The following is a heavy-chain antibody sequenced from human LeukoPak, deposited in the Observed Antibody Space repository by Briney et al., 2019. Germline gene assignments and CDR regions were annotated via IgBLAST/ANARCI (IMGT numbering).Heavy chain of an antibody. CDR1: GFTFSSYA. CDR2: ISGSGGST. V-gene: IGHV3-23*01. D-gene: IGHD6-13*01. CDR3: AKMVAAGNMYPLRPQH. Sequence: LPGGSLRLSCAASGFTFSSYAMSWVRQAPGKGLEWVSGISGSGGSTSYADSVKGRFTISRDNSKNTLSLQMNSLRVEDTALYYCAKMVAAGNMYPLRPQHWGQGTLVTVSS. J-gene: IGHJ1*01.